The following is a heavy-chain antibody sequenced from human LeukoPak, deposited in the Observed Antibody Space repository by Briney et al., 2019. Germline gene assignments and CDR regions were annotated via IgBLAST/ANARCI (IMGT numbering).Heavy chain of an antibody. V-gene: IGHV3-48*01. Sequence: PGGSLRLSCAASGFTFSSYSMNWVRQAPGKGLEWVSYISSSSSTIYYADSVKGRFTISRDNAKNSLYLQMNSLRAEDTAVYYCARERCGSTSCRFDYWGQGTLVTVSS. CDR1: GFTFSSYS. D-gene: IGHD2-2*01. CDR3: ARERCGSTSCRFDY. CDR2: ISSSSSTI. J-gene: IGHJ4*02.